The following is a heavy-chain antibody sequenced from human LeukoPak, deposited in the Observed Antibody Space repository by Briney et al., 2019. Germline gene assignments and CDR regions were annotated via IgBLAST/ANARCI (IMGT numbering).Heavy chain of an antibody. V-gene: IGHV3-7*03. D-gene: IGHD3-3*01. J-gene: IGHJ4*02. CDR2: IPHDGGGK. CDR3: ARGGGDS. Sequence: PGGSLRLSCAASGVTVSSYYMSWVRQAPGKGLEWVAMIPHDGGGKYYADSVKGRSTISGDNAKNSLYLQMNRLRADDTAFYYCARGGGDSWGQGTLVTVSS. CDR1: GVTVSSYY.